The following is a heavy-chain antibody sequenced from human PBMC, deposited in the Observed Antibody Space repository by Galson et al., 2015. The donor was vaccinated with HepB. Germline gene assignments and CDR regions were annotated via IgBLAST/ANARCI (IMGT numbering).Heavy chain of an antibody. Sequence: QPPGKGLEWIGEIYHSGSTNYNPSLKSRVTISVDKSKNQFSLKLSSVTAADTAAYYCAGGSFAAAGRSPGVFDYWGQGTLVTVSS. CDR3: AGGSFAAAGRSPGVFDY. V-gene: IGHV4-4*02. CDR2: IYHSGST. J-gene: IGHJ4*02. D-gene: IGHD6-13*01.